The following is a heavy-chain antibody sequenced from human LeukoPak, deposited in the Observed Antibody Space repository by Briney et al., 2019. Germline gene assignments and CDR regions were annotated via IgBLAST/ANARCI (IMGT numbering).Heavy chain of an antibody. CDR2: IKQDGSRI. V-gene: IGHV3-7*01. CDR1: GFTFSNYW. D-gene: IGHD3-3*01. CDR3: ARWRGSQSEFEY. J-gene: IGHJ4*02. Sequence: PGGSLRLSCTASGFTFSNYWMSWVRQPPGKGLEFVANIKQDGSRIEYVDSVKGRFTTSRDNAKNSLYLHMIGLRAEDTAVYYCARWRGSQSEFEYWGQGTLVTVSS.